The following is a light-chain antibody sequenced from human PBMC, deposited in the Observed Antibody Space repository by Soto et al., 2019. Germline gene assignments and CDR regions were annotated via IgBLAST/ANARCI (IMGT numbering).Light chain of an antibody. CDR3: CSFAGSYTFWV. Sequence: QSALTQPRSVSGSPGQSVTISCTGTSSDGGDYNYVSWYQQYPGKAPKLVIYDVSKRPSGVPDRFSGSNSGHTASLTISGLQAEDEGDYYCCSFAGSYTFWVFGGGTKLTVL. CDR2: DVS. J-gene: IGLJ3*02. V-gene: IGLV2-11*01. CDR1: SSDGGDYNY.